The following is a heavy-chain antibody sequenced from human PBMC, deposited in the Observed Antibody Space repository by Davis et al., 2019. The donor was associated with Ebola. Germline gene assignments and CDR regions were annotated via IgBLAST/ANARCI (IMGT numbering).Heavy chain of an antibody. Sequence: PGGSLRLSCAASGFTFSSYAMHWVRQAPGKGLEWVAVISYDGSNKYYADSVKGRFTISRDNSKNTLYLQMNSLRAEDTAVYYCARGYGSGSRLLSPWGQGTLVTVSS. CDR1: GFTFSSYA. V-gene: IGHV3-30-3*01. J-gene: IGHJ5*02. CDR3: ARGYGSGSRLLSP. CDR2: ISYDGSNK. D-gene: IGHD3-10*01.